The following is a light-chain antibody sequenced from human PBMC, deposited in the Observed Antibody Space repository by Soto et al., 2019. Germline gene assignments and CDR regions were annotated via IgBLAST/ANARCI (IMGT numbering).Light chain of an antibody. CDR2: AAS. Sequence: IQMTQSPSSLSASIGDRVTITCRASQTVNTYLHWYQQKPGKAPKLLIYAASNLQSGVPSRFSGSGSGTDFTLTISNLQPEDFATYYCQQSYSASVTFGQGTKVAI. CDR3: QQSYSASVT. J-gene: IGKJ1*01. CDR1: QTVNTY. V-gene: IGKV1-39*01.